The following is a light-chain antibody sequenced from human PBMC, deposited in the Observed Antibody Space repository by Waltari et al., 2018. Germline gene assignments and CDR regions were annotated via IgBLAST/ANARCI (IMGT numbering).Light chain of an antibody. J-gene: IGKJ4*01. V-gene: IGKV1-17*01. Sequence: DIQMTQSPCSLSVSVGDRVTITCRASQGISNYLSWYQQRPGKPPKRLIYGAFSLESGVPSRFSGSGSGPEFTLTISSLQPEDFAAYYCLQYNSKPPTFGGGTKVEIK. CDR3: LQYNSKPPT. CDR2: GAF. CDR1: QGISNY.